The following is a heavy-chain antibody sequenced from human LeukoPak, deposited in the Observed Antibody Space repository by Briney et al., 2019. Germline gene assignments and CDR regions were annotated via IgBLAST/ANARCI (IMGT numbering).Heavy chain of an antibody. V-gene: IGHV3-53*01. CDR1: GFTVSSNY. CDR2: IYSGGST. Sequence: PGGSLRLSCAASGFTVSSNYMSWVRQAPGKGLEWVSVIYSGGSTYYADSVKGRFTISRDNSKNTLYLQMNSLRAEDTAVYYCARGRYGSGWAFDYCGQGTLVTVSS. J-gene: IGHJ4*02. D-gene: IGHD6-19*01. CDR3: ARGRYGSGWAFDY.